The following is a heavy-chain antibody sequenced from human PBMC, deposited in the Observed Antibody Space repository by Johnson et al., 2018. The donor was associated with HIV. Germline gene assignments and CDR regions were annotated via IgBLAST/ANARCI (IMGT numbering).Heavy chain of an antibody. CDR1: GFSFYDYG. CDR2: INWNGGST. Sequence: VQLVESGGSVVRPGGSLRLSCEASGFSFYDYGMAWVRQFPGKGLEWISGINWNGGSTSYSDSVKGRFTISRDNAKISLYLQMNSLRAEDTAVYYCAKDRGSYYFYAFDIWGQGTMVTVSS. V-gene: IGHV3-20*04. D-gene: IGHD1-26*01. CDR3: AKDRGSYYFYAFDI. J-gene: IGHJ3*02.